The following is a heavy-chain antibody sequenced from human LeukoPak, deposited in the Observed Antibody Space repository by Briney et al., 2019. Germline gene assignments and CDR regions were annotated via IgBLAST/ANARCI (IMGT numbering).Heavy chain of an antibody. CDR2: ISSSSSTI. D-gene: IGHD3-22*01. Sequence: GGSLRLSCAASGFXFRSYSMNWVRQAPGKGLEWVSYISSSSSTIYYADSVKGRFTISRDNAKNSLYVQMNSLRDEDTAVYFCARARYYYDSSGYYFDYWGQGTLVTVSS. V-gene: IGHV3-48*02. J-gene: IGHJ4*02. CDR1: GFXFRSYS. CDR3: ARARYYYDSSGYYFDY.